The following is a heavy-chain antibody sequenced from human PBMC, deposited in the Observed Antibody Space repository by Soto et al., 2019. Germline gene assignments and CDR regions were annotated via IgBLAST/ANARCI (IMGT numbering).Heavy chain of an antibody. Sequence: QVQLVESGGGVVQPGRSLRLSCAASGFTFSSYGMHWVRQAPGKGLEWVAVISYDGSNKYYADSVKGRFTISRDNSKNTLYLQRNSLRAEDTAVYYCAKDGEMATIGAGPDYWGQGTLVTVSS. CDR2: ISYDGSNK. D-gene: IGHD5-12*01. J-gene: IGHJ4*02. V-gene: IGHV3-30*18. CDR1: GFTFSSYG. CDR3: AKDGEMATIGAGPDY.